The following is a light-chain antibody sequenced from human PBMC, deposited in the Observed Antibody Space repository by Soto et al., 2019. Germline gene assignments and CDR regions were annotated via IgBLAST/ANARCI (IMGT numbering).Light chain of an antibody. V-gene: IGLV2-14*03. CDR2: DVS. CDR3: TSYTRSSTLV. J-gene: IGLJ3*02. CDR1: SSDVGAYNY. Sequence: QSALTQPASVSGSPGQSITISCTGTSSDVGAYNYVSWYQQHPDKAPKLIIYDVSNRPSGVSNRFSGSKSGNTASLTISGLQAEDEADYYCTSYTRSSTLVFGGGTKLTVL.